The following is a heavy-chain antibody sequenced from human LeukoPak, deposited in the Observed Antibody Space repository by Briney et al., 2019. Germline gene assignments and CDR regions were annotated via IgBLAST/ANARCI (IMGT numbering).Heavy chain of an antibody. Sequence: GGSLRLSCAASGVTVSSNYMSWVRQAPGKGLEWVSVIYSGGSTYYADSVKGRFTISIDNSKNTLYLQMNSLRAEDTAVYYCARGSASYFDYWGQGTLVTVSS. V-gene: IGHV3-66*01. CDR1: GVTVSSNY. CDR3: ARGSASYFDY. J-gene: IGHJ4*02. CDR2: IYSGGST.